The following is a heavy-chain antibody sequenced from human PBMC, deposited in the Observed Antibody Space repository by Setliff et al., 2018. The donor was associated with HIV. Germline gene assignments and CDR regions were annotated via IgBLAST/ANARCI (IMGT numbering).Heavy chain of an antibody. CDR2: IRSKAYGGTT. Sequence: PGGSLRLSCTGSGFTFGDYAMTWVRQAPGKGLEWVGFIRSKAYGGTTEYAASVKDRFTISRDDSKSIAYLQMNSLKTEDSAVYYCSRDVLTNNYYYYGMDVWGQGTTVTVSS. CDR3: SRDVLTNNYYYYGMDV. J-gene: IGHJ6*02. V-gene: IGHV3-49*04. CDR1: GFTFGDYA. D-gene: IGHD4-4*01.